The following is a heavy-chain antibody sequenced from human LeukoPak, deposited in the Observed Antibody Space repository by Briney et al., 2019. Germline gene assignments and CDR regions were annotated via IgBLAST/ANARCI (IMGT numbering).Heavy chain of an antibody. D-gene: IGHD2-8*01. CDR3: AKDRCSNGIGCYYYYMEV. Sequence: PGGSLRLSCVASAFTFSSYGMHWVRQAPGKGLEWVAYIQYDRTNEQYAHSVKGRFRISRDNSNNILYLQMNSLRTEDTAVYYCAKDRCSNGIGCYYYYMEVWGKGTTVTISS. CDR1: AFTFSSYG. V-gene: IGHV3-30*02. J-gene: IGHJ6*03. CDR2: IQYDRTNE.